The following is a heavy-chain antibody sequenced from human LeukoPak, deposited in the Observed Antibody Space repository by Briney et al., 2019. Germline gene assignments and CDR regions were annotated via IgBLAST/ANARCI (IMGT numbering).Heavy chain of an antibody. CDR2: IYSSGST. V-gene: IGHV4-59*05. Sequence: KTSETLSLTCTVSGVSISSYYWSWIRQPAGKGLEWIGRIYSSGSTYYNPSLKSRVTISVDTSKNHFSLKLSSVTAADTAVYYCAGEGSAATGPFDYWGQGTLVTVSS. CDR1: GVSISSYY. J-gene: IGHJ4*02. CDR3: AGEGSAATGPFDY. D-gene: IGHD6-13*01.